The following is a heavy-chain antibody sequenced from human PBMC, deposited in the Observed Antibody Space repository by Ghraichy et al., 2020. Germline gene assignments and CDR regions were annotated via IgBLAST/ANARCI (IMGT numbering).Heavy chain of an antibody. CDR1: GFTFSSYA. Sequence: LSLTCAASGFTFSSYAMHWVRQAPGKGLEYVSAISSNGGSTYYANSVKGRFTISRDNSKNTLYLQMGSLRAEDMAVYYCARDSRDGYNYHDYWGQGTLVTVSS. J-gene: IGHJ4*02. V-gene: IGHV3-64*01. CDR2: ISSNGGST. CDR3: ARDSRDGYNYHDY. D-gene: IGHD5-24*01.